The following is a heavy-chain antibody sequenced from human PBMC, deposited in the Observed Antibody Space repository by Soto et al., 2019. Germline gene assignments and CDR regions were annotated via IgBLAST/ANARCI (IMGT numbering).Heavy chain of an antibody. CDR3: AIDLQTRVRGATPQGDY. Sequence: QVQLVESGGGVVQPGKSLRLSCAASGFTFNTYGMQWVRQAPGKGPEWVAVISYDGSDEYYLDSVKGRFTISRDNPKNTVYLQMNRLRGVDTAVYYCAIDLQTRVRGATPQGDYWGQGTLVTFSA. CDR2: ISYDGSDE. CDR1: GFTFNTYG. V-gene: IGHV3-30*03. J-gene: IGHJ4*02. D-gene: IGHD3-10*01.